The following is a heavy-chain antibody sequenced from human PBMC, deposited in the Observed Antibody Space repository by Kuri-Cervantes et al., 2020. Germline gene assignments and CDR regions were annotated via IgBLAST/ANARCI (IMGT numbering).Heavy chain of an antibody. CDR3: AKAMSSSWHRGPCGY. D-gene: IGHD6-13*01. V-gene: IGHV3-21*01. J-gene: IGHJ4*02. Sequence: GGSLRLSCAASGFTFSSYSMNWVRQAPGKGLEWVSSISSSSSYIYYADSVKGRFTISRDNAKNSLYLQMNSLRAEDTAVYYCAKAMSSSWHRGPCGYWGQGTLVTVSS. CDR2: ISSSSSYI. CDR1: GFTFSSYS.